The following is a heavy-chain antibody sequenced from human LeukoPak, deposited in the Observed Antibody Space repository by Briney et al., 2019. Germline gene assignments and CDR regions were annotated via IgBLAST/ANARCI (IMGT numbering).Heavy chain of an antibody. CDR3: ARRWGGTHWYFDL. V-gene: IGHV4-39*01. J-gene: IGHJ2*01. Sequence: NPSETPSLTCTVSGGSISSSNYYWIWIRQPPGKGLEWIGSVYYSGSTYYNPSLKSRVTISVDTSKNQFSLKLSSVTAADTAVYYCARRWGGTHWYFDLWGRGTLVTVSS. CDR2: VYYSGST. CDR1: GGSISSSNYY. D-gene: IGHD2-15*01.